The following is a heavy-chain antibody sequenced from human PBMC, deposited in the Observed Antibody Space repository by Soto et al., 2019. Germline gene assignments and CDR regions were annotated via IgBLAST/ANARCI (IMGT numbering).Heavy chain of an antibody. CDR3: ARESGGCSTRCYLYYYYYGMDV. V-gene: IGHV3-23*01. D-gene: IGHD2-2*01. Sequence: GGSLRLSCAASGFTFSSYGMSWVRQAPGKGLEWVSVVTGSGGSTYYADSVKGRFTISRDNSKNTLYLQMHSLRAEDTAVYYCARESGGCSTRCYLYYYYYGMDVWGQGTTVTVSS. CDR1: GFTFSSYG. J-gene: IGHJ6*02. CDR2: VTGSGGST.